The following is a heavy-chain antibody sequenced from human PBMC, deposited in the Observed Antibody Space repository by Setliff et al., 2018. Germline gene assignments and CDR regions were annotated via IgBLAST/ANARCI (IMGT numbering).Heavy chain of an antibody. CDR2: IYYSGST. J-gene: IGHJ3*02. CDR3: ARDRRIVGARHAFDI. CDR1: GGSISSGGYY. Sequence: PSETLSLTCTVSGGSISSGGYYWSWIRQHPGKGLEWIEYIYYSGSTYYNPSLKSRVTISVDTSKNQFSLKLSSVTAADTAVYYCARDRRIVGARHAFDIWGQGTMVTVSS. V-gene: IGHV4-31*03. D-gene: IGHD1-26*01.